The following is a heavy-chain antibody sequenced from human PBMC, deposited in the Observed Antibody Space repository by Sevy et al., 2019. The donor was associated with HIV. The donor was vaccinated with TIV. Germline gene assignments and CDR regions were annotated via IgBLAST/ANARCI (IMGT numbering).Heavy chain of an antibody. CDR2: ISYEGSNE. CDR3: ARDWGTPPTAILYYFDF. V-gene: IGHV3-30*04. CDR1: TFTFGHYA. Sequence: GGSLRLSCAAPTFTFGHYAMHWVRQAPGKGLQWVAGISYEGSNEYYTDSVKGRFTISRDNSKNTLNLEMNNLRVEDTALYYCARDWGTPPTAILYYFDFWGQGIPVTVSS. J-gene: IGHJ4*02. D-gene: IGHD3-16*01.